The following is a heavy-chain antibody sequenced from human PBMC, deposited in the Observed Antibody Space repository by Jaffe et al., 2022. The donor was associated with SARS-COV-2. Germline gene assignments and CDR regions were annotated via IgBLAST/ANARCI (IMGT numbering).Heavy chain of an antibody. Sequence: QVTLRESGPVLVKPTETLTLTCTVSGLSLSTATVGVSWVRQPPGKTPEWLAHLFSKDEKSGDGKSYINTSLRSRLTISKDTAKNQVVLTLTNMDPVDTGTYYCVRICHGSSGGYFDYWGQGTLVTVSS. D-gene: IGHD6-25*01. V-gene: IGHV2-26*01. J-gene: IGHJ4*02. CDR1: GLSLSTATVG. CDR3: VRICHGSSGGYFDY. CDR2: LFSKDEKSGDGK.